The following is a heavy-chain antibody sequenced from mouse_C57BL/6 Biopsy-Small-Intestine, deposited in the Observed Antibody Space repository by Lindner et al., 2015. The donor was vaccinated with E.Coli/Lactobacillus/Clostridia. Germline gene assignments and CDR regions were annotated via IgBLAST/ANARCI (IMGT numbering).Heavy chain of an antibody. CDR1: GYRFTDHY. D-gene: IGHD2-5*01. CDR2: INPNNGGT. V-gene: IGHV1-19*01. Sequence: VQLQESGPELVKPGASVKMSCKASGYRFTDHYMNWVKQGHGKSLEWIGIINPNNGGTDYSQKFKGKATVTVDKSSSTAYMELNSLTSEDSAVYYCARSYSNYVRFDYWGQGTTLTVSS. J-gene: IGHJ2*01. CDR3: ARSYSNYVRFDY.